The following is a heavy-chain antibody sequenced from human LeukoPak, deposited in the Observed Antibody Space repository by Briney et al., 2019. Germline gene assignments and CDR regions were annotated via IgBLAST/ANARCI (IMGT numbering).Heavy chain of an antibody. D-gene: IGHD4-23*01. CDR3: AAPKQNGNSGSRWYHDL. CDR2: IKQDGSET. V-gene: IGHV3-7*01. CDR1: GYSFSNYW. Sequence: GGSLRLSCSASGYSFSNYWMSWVRQAPGKGLEYVANIKQDGSETYYVDSVKGRFTISRDNAKNSLYLQMNSLGDEDTAVYYCAAPKQNGNSGSRWYHDLWGRGTMVTVSS. J-gene: IGHJ2*01.